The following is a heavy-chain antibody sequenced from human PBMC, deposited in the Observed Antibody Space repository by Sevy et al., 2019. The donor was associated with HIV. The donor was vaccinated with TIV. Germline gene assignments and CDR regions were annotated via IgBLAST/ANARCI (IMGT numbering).Heavy chain of an antibody. D-gene: IGHD1-26*01. V-gene: IGHV3-74*01. J-gene: IGHJ4*02. Sequence: GGSLRLSCSASGFTFSSYWMHWVRQAPGKGLVWVSGVNSDGSSTNYADSVKGRFTISRDSAMNTLYLQMNSLRAEDTAVYFCVAANTWEDYWGQGTLVTVSS. CDR1: GFTFSSYW. CDR2: VNSDGSST. CDR3: VAANTWEDY.